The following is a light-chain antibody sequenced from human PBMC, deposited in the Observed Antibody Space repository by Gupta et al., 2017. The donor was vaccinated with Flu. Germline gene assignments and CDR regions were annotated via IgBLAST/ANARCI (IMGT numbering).Light chain of an antibody. CDR3: EKYGSSPRT. CDR2: DTF. CDR1: QSVTSSY. V-gene: IGKV3D-20*01. Sequence: EIMLTQSPTTLSLAPGERASLSCGASQSVTSSYLAWYQQKPGLVPSLLIYDTFTRATGIPDRFSGSGSGTDFSLTISRLEPEDFAVYYCEKYGSSPRTFGQGTKVEMK. J-gene: IGKJ1*01.